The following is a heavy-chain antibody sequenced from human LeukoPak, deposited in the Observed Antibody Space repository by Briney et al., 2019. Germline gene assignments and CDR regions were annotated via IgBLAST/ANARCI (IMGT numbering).Heavy chain of an antibody. Sequence: PSETLSLTCTVSGDSVSSSYWSWIRQPPEKGLEWIGYIYNSGSTNYNPSLKSRVTISVDTSKNQFSLKLNSVTAADTAVYYCAREGSGSYYNWFDPWGQGTLVTVSS. CDR2: IYNSGST. D-gene: IGHD3-10*01. CDR1: GDSVSSSY. CDR3: AREGSGSYYNWFDP. J-gene: IGHJ5*02. V-gene: IGHV4-59*02.